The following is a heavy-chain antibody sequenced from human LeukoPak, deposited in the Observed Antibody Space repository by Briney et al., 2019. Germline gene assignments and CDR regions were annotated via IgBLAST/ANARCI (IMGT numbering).Heavy chain of an antibody. CDR3: ARPLYRHASPLDY. V-gene: IGHV3-74*01. CDR1: GFTLGTYW. D-gene: IGHD2-2*02. CDR2: INSDGTTT. J-gene: IGHJ4*02. Sequence: GGSLRLSCAASGFTLGTYWMHWVRQAPGKGLVWVSRINSDGTTTTYADSVKGRFTISRDNAKNTLYLQMNSLRAEDTAVYYCARPLYRHASPLDYWGQGTLVTVSS.